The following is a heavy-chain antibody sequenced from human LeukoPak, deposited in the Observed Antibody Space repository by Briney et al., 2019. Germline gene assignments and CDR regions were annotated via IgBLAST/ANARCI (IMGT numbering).Heavy chain of an antibody. CDR3: ARQGWQQRVRGVWFDP. CDR1: GCSISSGSYY. Sequence: SQTLSLTCTVSGCSISSGSYYWSWLRQPAGKGLEWIVRIYTSGSTNYNPSLKSRVTISVDTSKNQLSLKLSSVTAADTAVYYCARQGWQQRVRGVWFDPWGQGTLVTVSS. CDR2: IYTSGST. D-gene: IGHD6-13*01. J-gene: IGHJ5*02. V-gene: IGHV4-61*02.